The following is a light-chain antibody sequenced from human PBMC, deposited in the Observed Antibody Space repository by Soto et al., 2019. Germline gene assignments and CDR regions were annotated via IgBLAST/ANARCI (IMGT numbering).Light chain of an antibody. CDR3: QHYGSTPPDT. J-gene: IGKJ2*01. Sequence: EIVVTQSPGTLSLSLGERATLSCRASQSVSTSSLAWYQQKPGQAPRLLIFGTSDRASGIPDRFSGSGSGTDFSLTISRLEPEDFAVYYCQHYGSTPPDTFGQGTKVEI. CDR2: GTS. CDR1: QSVSTSS. V-gene: IGKV3-20*01.